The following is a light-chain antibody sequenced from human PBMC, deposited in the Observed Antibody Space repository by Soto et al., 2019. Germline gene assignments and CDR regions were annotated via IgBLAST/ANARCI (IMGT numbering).Light chain of an antibody. CDR1: QGISSW. V-gene: IGKV1-12*01. CDR3: QQANSFPRT. CDR2: AAS. Sequence: DIPMTQSPSSVSASVGDRVTITCRASQGISSWLAWYQQKPGKAPKLLIYAASSLQSGVPSRSSCSGSGTGFTLTINNLPPEDFATYYCQQANSFPRTFGRGTKVDIK. J-gene: IGKJ3*01.